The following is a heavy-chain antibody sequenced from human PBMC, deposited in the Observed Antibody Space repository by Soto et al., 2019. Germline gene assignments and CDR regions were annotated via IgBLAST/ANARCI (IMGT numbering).Heavy chain of an antibody. CDR3: ARFLTAAMGMAFDY. CDR1: GGSVSSGSYY. Sequence: SETLSLTCTVSGGSVSSGSYYWSWIRQPPGKGLEWIGYIYYSGSTNYNPSLKSRVTISVDTSKNQFSLKLSSVTAADTAVYYCARFLTAAMGMAFDYWGQGTQVTVS. CDR2: IYYSGST. D-gene: IGHD2-2*01. J-gene: IGHJ4*02. V-gene: IGHV4-61*01.